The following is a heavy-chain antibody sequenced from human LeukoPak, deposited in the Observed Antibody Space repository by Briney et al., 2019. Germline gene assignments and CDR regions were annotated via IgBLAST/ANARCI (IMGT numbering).Heavy chain of an antibody. CDR2: ITGSSDFI. V-gene: IGHV3-21*01. CDR3: ARGEMATITESIDY. D-gene: IGHD5-24*01. CDR1: GFTFSTYS. J-gene: IGHJ4*02. Sequence: GGSLRLSCAASGFTFSTYSMIWVRQAPGKELEWVSGITGSSDFIYYADSVKGRLTISRDNAQNSLYLQMNSLRAEDTAVYYCARGEMATITESIDYWGQGTLVTVSS.